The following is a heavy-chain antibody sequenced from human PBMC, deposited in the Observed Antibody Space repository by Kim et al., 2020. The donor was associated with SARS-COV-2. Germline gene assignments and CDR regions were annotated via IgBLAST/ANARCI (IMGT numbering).Heavy chain of an antibody. CDR3: AKASWYYDSSGYYYGGGWFDP. CDR2: ISGSGGST. Sequence: GGSLRLSCAASGFTFSSYAMSWVRQAPGKGLEWVSAISGSGGSTYYADSVKGRFTISRDNSKNTLYLQMNSLRAEDTAVYYCAKASWYYDSSGYYYGGGWFDPWVQGTLVTVSS. CDR1: GFTFSSYA. J-gene: IGHJ5*02. V-gene: IGHV3-23*01. D-gene: IGHD3-22*01.